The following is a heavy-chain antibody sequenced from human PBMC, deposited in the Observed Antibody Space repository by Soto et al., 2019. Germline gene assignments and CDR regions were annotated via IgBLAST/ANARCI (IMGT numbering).Heavy chain of an antibody. CDR1: GDSISSGGYR. D-gene: IGHD3-16*01. J-gene: IGHJ4*02. V-gene: IGHV4-31*03. CDR2: MYNSGST. CDR3: ARGGDTTKVDF. Sequence: QVQLQESGPGLVKPSQTLSLTCTVSGDSISSGGYRWSWIRQHPGEGLEWIGFMYNSGSTSYNPSLKSRATISVDTSTNQVSRNLRSVTAADTAVYYCARGGDTTKVDFWGQGTLVTVSS.